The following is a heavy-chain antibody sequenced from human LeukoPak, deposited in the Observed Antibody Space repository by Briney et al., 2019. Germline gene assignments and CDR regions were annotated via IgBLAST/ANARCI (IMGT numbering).Heavy chain of an antibody. CDR1: GFTVSSNY. CDR3: ARDLLELPKFYYYGMDI. Sequence: GGSLRLSCAASGFTVSSNYMSWVRQAPGKGLEWVSIIYSGGSTYYADSVKGRFTISRDNSKNTLYLQINNLRAEDTAVYYCARDLLELPKFYYYGMDIWGQGTTVTVSS. D-gene: IGHD1-26*01. CDR2: IYSGGST. V-gene: IGHV3-53*01. J-gene: IGHJ6*02.